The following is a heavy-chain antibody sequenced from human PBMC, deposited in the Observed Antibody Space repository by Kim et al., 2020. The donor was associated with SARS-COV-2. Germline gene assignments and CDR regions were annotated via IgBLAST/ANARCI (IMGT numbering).Heavy chain of an antibody. D-gene: IGHD3-10*01. V-gene: IGHV3-9*01. J-gene: IGHJ4*02. CDR1: GFTFDDYA. CDR2: ISWNSGSI. Sequence: GGSLRLSCAASGFTFDDYAMHWVRQAPGKGLEWVSGISWNSGSIGYADSVKGRFTISRDNAKNSLYLQMNSLRAEDTALYYCAKATPIDPYYYGSGSYYNAPFDYWGQGTLVTVSS. CDR3: AKATPIDPYYYGSGSYYNAPFDY.